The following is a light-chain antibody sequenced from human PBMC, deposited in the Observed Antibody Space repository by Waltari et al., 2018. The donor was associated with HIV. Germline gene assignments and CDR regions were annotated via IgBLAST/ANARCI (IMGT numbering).Light chain of an antibody. CDR3: QSTDSSGTYVI. Sequence: SYELTQPPSVSVSPGQTARITCSGDTLPKQYAFWYQQKPGQAPVLVMYKDSERPSGIPERFSGSSSGTQVTLTVSGVQAEDEAAYYCQSTDSSGTYVIFGGGTKLTVL. V-gene: IGLV3-25*03. J-gene: IGLJ2*01. CDR1: TLPKQY. CDR2: KDS.